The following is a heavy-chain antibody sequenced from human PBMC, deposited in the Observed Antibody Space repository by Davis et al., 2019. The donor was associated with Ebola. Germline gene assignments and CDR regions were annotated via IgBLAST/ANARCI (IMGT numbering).Heavy chain of an antibody. CDR1: GFTFSNYG. CDR3: ARGGIYDDGDPYSDDY. V-gene: IGHV3-33*08. CDR2: IWYDGTKK. D-gene: IGHD4-17*01. Sequence: GGSLRLSCAASGFTFSNYGMHWVRQAPGKGLEWVAVIWYDGTKKYYADSVKGRFSISRDNSENTLYLQMSSLRGEDTAVYYCARGGIYDDGDPYSDDYWGQGTLVTVSS. J-gene: IGHJ4*02.